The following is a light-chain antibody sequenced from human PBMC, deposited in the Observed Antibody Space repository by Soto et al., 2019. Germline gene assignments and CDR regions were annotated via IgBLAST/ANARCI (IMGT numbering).Light chain of an antibody. Sequence: DIPMTQSPSSLSASVGDRVTITCQASQGIRNYLNWYQQKLGKAPKLLIYDASNLQIGVPSRFSGSGFGTDFTFTISSLQPEDIATYYCQQYNTLYTFGQGTKLEIK. J-gene: IGKJ2*01. V-gene: IGKV1-33*01. CDR2: DAS. CDR3: QQYNTLYT. CDR1: QGIRNY.